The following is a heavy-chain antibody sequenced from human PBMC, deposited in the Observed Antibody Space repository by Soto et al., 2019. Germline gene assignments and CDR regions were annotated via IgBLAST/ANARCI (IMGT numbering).Heavy chain of an antibody. J-gene: IGHJ4*02. CDR3: SRHIAVSGTRGFDN. CDR2: IFHTGSA. D-gene: IGHD2-21*01. V-gene: IGHV4-4*02. CDR1: GGSITSNW. Sequence: QVQLPESGPGLMKPSGTLSLPCAVSGGSITSNWWCWVRQPPGKGLEWIAEIFHTGSANYNPSLMGRLTISMDKSRNHLSLNLNSVTAADTAVYYCSRHIAVSGTRGFDNWGQGTLVTVSS.